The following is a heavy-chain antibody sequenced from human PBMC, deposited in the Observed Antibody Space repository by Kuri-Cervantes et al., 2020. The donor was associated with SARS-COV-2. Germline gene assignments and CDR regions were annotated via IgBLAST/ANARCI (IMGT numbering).Heavy chain of an antibody. V-gene: IGHV4-61*09. CDR3: ARDQFSGSYFLARWFDP. Sequence: SETLSLTCTVSGGSISSGSYYWSWIRQPAGKGLEWIGYIYTSGSTNYNPPLKSRVTISVDTSKNRFSLKLSSVTAADTAVYYCARDQFSGSYFLARWFDPWGQGTLVTVSS. J-gene: IGHJ5*02. D-gene: IGHD1-26*01. CDR2: IYTSGST. CDR1: GGSISSGSYY.